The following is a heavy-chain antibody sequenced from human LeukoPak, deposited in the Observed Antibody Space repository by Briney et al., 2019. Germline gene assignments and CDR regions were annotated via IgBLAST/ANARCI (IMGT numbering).Heavy chain of an antibody. D-gene: IGHD1-26*01. J-gene: IGHJ4*02. CDR2: IITIFGTA. V-gene: IGHV1-69*05. CDR1: GGTFSGYA. Sequence: ASVKVSCKASGGTFSGYAISWVRQAPGQGLEWMGGIITIFGTANYAQRFQCRVTITTDESTSTAYMELISLRSEDTAVYYCARGRAESLYYYDYWGQGTLVTTSS. CDR3: ARGRAESLYYYDY.